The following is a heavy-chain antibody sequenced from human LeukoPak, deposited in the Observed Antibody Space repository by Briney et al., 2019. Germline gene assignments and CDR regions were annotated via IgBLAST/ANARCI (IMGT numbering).Heavy chain of an antibody. J-gene: IGHJ4*02. CDR2: IYKIGTT. CDR3: VIGVGWQPDY. CDR1: GDSVTGYY. D-gene: IGHD2-15*01. V-gene: IGHV4-59*02. Sequence: PSETLSLTCTVFGDSVTGYYLNWVRQPPGEGLEWIGHIYKIGTTNYNLSLKSRLTISADTSKNQFSLKLRSVTAADTAVYYCVIGVGWQPDYWGQGALVTVSS.